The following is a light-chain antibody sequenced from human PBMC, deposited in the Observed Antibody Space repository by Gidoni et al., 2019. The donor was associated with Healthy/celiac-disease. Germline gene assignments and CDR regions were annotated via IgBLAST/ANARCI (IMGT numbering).Light chain of an antibody. CDR2: GAS. Sequence: EIVLTQPPGTLSLSPGERATLSCRASQSVSSSYLAWYQQKPGQAPRLLIYGASSRATGIPDRFSGSGSGTDFTLTISRLEPEDFAVYYCQQYGSSPWTFGHGTKVEIK. CDR3: QQYGSSPWT. CDR1: QSVSSSY. V-gene: IGKV3-20*01. J-gene: IGKJ1*01.